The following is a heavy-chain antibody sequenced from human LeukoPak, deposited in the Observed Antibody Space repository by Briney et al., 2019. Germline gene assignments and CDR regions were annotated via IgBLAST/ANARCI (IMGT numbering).Heavy chain of an antibody. V-gene: IGHV3-48*03. CDR1: GFTFSTYE. J-gene: IGHJ6*03. Sequence: GGSLRLSCAASGFTFSTYEMNWVRQAPGKGLEWVSYISSSGSTIYYADSVKGRFTISRDNAKNSLYLQMNSLRAEDTAVYYCARVERDGGRGNSGPYYYYYYYMDVWGKGTTVTTSS. CDR3: ARVERDGGRGNSGPYYYYYYYMDV. D-gene: IGHD1-1*01. CDR2: ISSSGSTI.